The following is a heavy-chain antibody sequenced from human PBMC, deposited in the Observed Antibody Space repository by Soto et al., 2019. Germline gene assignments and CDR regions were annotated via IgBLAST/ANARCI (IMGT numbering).Heavy chain of an antibody. J-gene: IGHJ4*02. Sequence: SETLSLTCTVSGDSMATGGHYYNWIRQVPGKGLEWIGYVYYSGATHYTPSLRARATISRDTSKNQFSLRLISVTAADTALYYYARDKDLQPTVWGFWGQGIQVTVSS. V-gene: IGHV4-31*03. CDR2: VYYSGAT. CDR1: GDSMATGGHY. D-gene: IGHD3-16*01. CDR3: ARDKDLQPTVWGF.